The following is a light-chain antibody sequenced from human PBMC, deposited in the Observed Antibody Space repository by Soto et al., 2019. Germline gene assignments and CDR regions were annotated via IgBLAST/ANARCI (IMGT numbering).Light chain of an antibody. J-gene: IGKJ5*01. CDR3: QQLNSYPIT. CDR2: AAS. CDR1: QGISSY. V-gene: IGKV1-9*01. Sequence: DIPLTQSPSFLSASVGDRVTITCRASQGISSYLAWYQQKPEKAPKLLIYAASTLQSGVPSRFSGSGSGTEFTLTISSLQPEDFATYYCQQLNSYPITFGPGTRLEIK.